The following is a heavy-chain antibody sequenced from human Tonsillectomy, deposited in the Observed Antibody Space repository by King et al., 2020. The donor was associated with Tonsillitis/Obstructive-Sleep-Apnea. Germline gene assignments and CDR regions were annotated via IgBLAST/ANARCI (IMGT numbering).Heavy chain of an antibody. CDR1: GFTFSSYE. CDR2: ISNSGTTI. Sequence: VQLVESGGGLVQPGGSLRLSCAASGFTFSSYEMNWVRQAPGKGLEWVSYISNSGTTIYYADSVKGRFTISRDNAKKSLYLQMNSLRAEDTAVYYCAKGGNSGKLSAWGQGTLVTVSS. J-gene: IGHJ5*02. D-gene: IGHD4-23*01. CDR3: AKGGNSGKLSA. V-gene: IGHV3-48*03.